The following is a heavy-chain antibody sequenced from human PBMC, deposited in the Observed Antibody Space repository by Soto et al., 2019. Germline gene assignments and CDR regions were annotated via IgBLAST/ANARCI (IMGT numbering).Heavy chain of an antibody. CDR1: GDSVSSNSAA. Sequence: QSQTLSLTCAISGDSVSSNSAAWNWIRQSPSRGLEWLGRTYYSSKWYNDYAVSVKSRITINPDTSKNQFSLQLNSVTPEDTAVYYCARDELVESSSWYYYYMDVWGKGTTVTVSS. CDR3: ARDELVESSSWYYYYMDV. CDR2: TYYSSKWYN. J-gene: IGHJ6*03. D-gene: IGHD6-13*01. V-gene: IGHV6-1*01.